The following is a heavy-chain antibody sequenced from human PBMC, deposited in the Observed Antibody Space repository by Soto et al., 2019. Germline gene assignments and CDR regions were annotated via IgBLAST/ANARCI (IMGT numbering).Heavy chain of an antibody. V-gene: IGHV1-2*04. CDR3: ARGSNSTTLYYYYYMDF. J-gene: IGHJ6*03. D-gene: IGHD2-2*01. CDR1: GYTFTGYY. Sequence: ASVKVSCKASGYTFTGYYMHWVRQAPGQGLEWMGWINPNSGGTNYAQKFQGWVTMTRDTSISTAYMELSRLRSDDTTVYYCARGSNSTTLYYYYYMDFWGKGTTVTVSS. CDR2: INPNSGGT.